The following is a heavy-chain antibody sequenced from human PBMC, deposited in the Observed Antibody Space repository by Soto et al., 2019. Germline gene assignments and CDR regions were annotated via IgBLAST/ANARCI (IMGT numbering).Heavy chain of an antibody. V-gene: IGHV3-33*01. CDR2: IWYDGSNK. CDR1: GFTFSSYG. Sequence: GGSLRLSCAASGFTFSSYGMHWVRQAPGKGLEWVAVIWYDGSNKYYADSAKGRFTISRDNSKNTLYLQMNSLRAEDTAVYYCARDRFFSITIPPYYGMDVWGQGTTVTVSS. D-gene: IGHD3-3*01. J-gene: IGHJ6*02. CDR3: ARDRFFSITIPPYYGMDV.